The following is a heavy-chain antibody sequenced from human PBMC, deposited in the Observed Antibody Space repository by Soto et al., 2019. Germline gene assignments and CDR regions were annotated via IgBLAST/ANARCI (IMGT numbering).Heavy chain of an antibody. V-gene: IGHV3-21*01. J-gene: IGHJ6*02. CDR2: ISGPSIYI. CDR3: ARGFRNGFNV. Sequence: EVQLVESGEAWSSLGGSLRLSCVASGFTFSGYSINWVRQAPGKGLEWVSYISGPSIYIYYADSVKGRFTISRDNAKSALYLQMNSLRAEDTAVYYCARGFRNGFNVWGQGTTVSVSS. CDR1: GFTFSGYS. D-gene: IGHD2-8*01.